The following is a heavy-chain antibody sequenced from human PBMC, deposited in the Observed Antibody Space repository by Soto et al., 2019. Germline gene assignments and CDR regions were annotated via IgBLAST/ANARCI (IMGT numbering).Heavy chain of an antibody. V-gene: IGHV3-66*01. CDR3: ATLTKYDILTGFYPC. J-gene: IGHJ4*02. Sequence: EVQLVESGGGLVQPGGSLRLSCEASGFTVNSNYMSWVRQAPGKGLEWVSVIYSDGSTYYADSVKGRFIISRDNSNNTLYCQMNSLRAEDTAVYYCATLTKYDILTGFYPCWGQGTLVTVSS. CDR1: GFTVNSNY. CDR2: IYSDGST. D-gene: IGHD3-9*01.